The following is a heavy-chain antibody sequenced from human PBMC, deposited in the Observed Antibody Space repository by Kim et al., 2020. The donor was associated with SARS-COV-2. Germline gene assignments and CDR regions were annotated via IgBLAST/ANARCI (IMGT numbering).Heavy chain of an antibody. CDR2: IGGDGGNT. V-gene: IGHV3-23*01. CDR1: GFTFSGHA. J-gene: IGHJ3*01. D-gene: IGHD1-26*01. CDR3: AKVVTGCYYGNDAFDV. Sequence: GGSLRLSCATSGFTFSGHAMHWFRQAPGKGLEWVSVIGGDGGNTYYADSVKDRFTISRDNSKNTVFLQMKSLRVEDTAVYYCAKVVTGCYYGNDAFDVWG.